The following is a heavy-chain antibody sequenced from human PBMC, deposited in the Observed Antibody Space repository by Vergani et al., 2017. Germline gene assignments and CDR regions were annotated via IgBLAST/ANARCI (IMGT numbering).Heavy chain of an antibody. V-gene: IGHV5-51*03. J-gene: IGHJ4*02. CDR3: ARRGRGYCSSSSCYIIDY. D-gene: IGHD2-2*02. CDR1: GYSFTSYW. Sequence: EVQLVQSGAEVKKPGESLKISCKASGYSFTSYWIGWVRQRPGKGLEWMGIIYPGDSDTRYSPSFQGQVPISADKSISTAYLQWSSLKAADTAMYYCARRGRGYCSSSSCYIIDYWGQGSLVTVSS. CDR2: IYPGDSDT.